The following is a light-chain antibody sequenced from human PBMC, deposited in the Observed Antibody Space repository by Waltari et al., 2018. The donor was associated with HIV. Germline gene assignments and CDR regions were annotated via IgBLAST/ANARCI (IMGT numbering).Light chain of an antibody. CDR2: TAS. Sequence: IQMTQPPSFLAASVGDRVTITCRASQNIKLYLNWYQQKPGEAPRLLIYTASSLQSGVPSRFIGSASGTNFTLTISSLHPEDYATYYCQQAYSGPFVFGPGTKVEVK. V-gene: IGKV1-39*01. CDR3: QQAYSGPFV. CDR1: QNIKLY. J-gene: IGKJ3*01.